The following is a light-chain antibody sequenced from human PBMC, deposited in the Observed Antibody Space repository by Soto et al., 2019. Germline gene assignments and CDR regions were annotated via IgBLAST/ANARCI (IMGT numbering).Light chain of an antibody. CDR1: QSVSSSY. J-gene: IGKJ4*01. V-gene: IGKV3-20*01. CDR2: GAS. CDR3: QQYGSSP. Sequence: EIVLTQSPGTLSLSPGERATLSCRASQSVSSSYLAWYQQKPGQAPRLLIYGASSRATGIPDRFSFSGSGTDFTLTISRLEPEDLAVYYCQQYGSSPFGGGTKVDIK.